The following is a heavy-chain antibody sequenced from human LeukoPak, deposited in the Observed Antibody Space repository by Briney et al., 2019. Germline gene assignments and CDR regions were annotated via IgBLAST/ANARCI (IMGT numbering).Heavy chain of an antibody. CDR3: AKDQRVMVRGVIDY. J-gene: IGHJ4*02. V-gene: IGHV3-23*01. D-gene: IGHD3-10*01. Sequence: SGGSLRLSCAASGFTFSSYAMSWVRQAPGKGLEWVSAISGSGGSTYYADSVKGRFTISRDNSKNTLYLQMNSLRAEDTAVYYCAKDQRVMVRGVIDYWGQGTLVTVSS. CDR1: GFTFSSYA. CDR2: ISGSGGST.